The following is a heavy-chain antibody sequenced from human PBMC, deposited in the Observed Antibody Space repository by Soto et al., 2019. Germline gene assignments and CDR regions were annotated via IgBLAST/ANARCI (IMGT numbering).Heavy chain of an antibody. CDR1: GFTVSNAW. V-gene: IGHV3-15*01. Sequence: GGSLRLSCAVSGFTVSNAWMSWVRQAPGKGLEWVGRFKSKSDGATIDYATPVKGRFTISRDDSQNTLYLQMNSLKTEDTAVYYCTTDLGGGVTPREVPDFWGQGTLVTVSS. CDR2: FKSKSDGATI. D-gene: IGHD2-8*01. J-gene: IGHJ4*02. CDR3: TTDLGGGVTPREVPDF.